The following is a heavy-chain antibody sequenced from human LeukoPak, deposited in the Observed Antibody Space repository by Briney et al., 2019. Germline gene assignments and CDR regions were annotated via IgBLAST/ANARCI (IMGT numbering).Heavy chain of an antibody. CDR2: IYYSGST. V-gene: IGHV4-31*03. CDR3: ASHPRYGGRAFGI. J-gene: IGHJ3*02. CDR1: GGSISSGGYY. D-gene: IGHD3-16*01. Sequence: SETLSLTCTVSGGSISSGGYYWSWIRQHPGKGLEWIGYIYYSGSTYYNPSLKSRVTISVDTSKNQFSLKLSSVTAADTAVYYCASHPRYGGRAFGIWGQGTMVTVSS.